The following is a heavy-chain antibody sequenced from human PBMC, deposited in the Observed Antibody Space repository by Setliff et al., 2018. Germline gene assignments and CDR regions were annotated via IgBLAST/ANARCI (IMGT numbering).Heavy chain of an antibody. CDR1: GSTLTELT. D-gene: IGHD3-22*01. Sequence: GASVKVSCKVSGSTLTELTMYWVRQAPGKGLEWMGSFNPEDDEIIYAQKFLGRVTMTEDTSTDTACMELSSLRSEDTAVYYCATKDYDTSGYYRPFGFWGQGTLVTVSS. V-gene: IGHV1-24*01. J-gene: IGHJ4*01. CDR3: ATKDYDTSGYYRPFGF. CDR2: FNPEDDEI.